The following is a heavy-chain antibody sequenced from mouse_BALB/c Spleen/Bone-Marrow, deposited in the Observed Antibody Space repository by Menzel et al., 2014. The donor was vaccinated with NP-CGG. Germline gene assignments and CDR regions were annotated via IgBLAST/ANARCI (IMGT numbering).Heavy chain of an antibody. D-gene: IGHD3-1*01. CDR3: ARGGASGLYYDAMDY. Sequence: VQLQQSGAELVRPGVSVKISCKRSGYTFTDFAIHWVKQSHTKSLEWIGVISPYYVDGGHNQKFKGKATMTIDRSSSTAYMELARPTSEDSAIYYCARGGASGLYYDAMDYWGQGTSVTVSS. V-gene: IGHV1S137*01. CDR1: GYTFTDFA. J-gene: IGHJ4*01. CDR2: ISPYYVDG.